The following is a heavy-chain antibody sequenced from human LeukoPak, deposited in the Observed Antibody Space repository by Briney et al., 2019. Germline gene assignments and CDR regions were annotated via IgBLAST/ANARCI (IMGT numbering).Heavy chain of an antibody. V-gene: IGHV4-34*01. J-gene: IGHJ6*03. CDR1: SGSISRYY. CDR3: ARGGRGYYYYYMDV. CDR2: INHSGST. Sequence: PSETLSLTCTVSSGSISRYYWSWIRQPPGKGLEWIGEINHSGSTNYNPSLKSRVTISVDTSKNQFSLKLSSVTAADTAVYYCARGGRGYYYYYMDVWGKGTTVTVSS. D-gene: IGHD3-10*01.